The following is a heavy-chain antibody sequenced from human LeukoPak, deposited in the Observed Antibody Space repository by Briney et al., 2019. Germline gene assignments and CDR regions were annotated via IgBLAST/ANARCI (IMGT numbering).Heavy chain of an antibody. D-gene: IGHD2-8*02. CDR1: GFTFSGYA. V-gene: IGHV3-30*04. CDR2: ISYDGSNK. Sequence: GGSLRLSCAASGFTFSGYAMHWVRQAPGKGLEWVAVISYDGSNKYYADSVRGRFTISRDNSKSTLSLQMNSLRAEDTAIYYCATYRQVLLPFESWGQGTLVTVSS. J-gene: IGHJ4*02. CDR3: ATYRQVLLPFES.